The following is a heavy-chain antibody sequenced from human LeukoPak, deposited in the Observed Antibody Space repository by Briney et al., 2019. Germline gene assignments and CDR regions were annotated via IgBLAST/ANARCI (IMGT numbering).Heavy chain of an antibody. J-gene: IGHJ4*02. CDR1: GYNFTGYY. D-gene: IGHD6-19*01. CDR3: ARDRTRTGYSSGWYHDY. CDR2: INPNSGGT. Sequence: ASVKVSCKASGYNFTGYYLHWVRRAPGQGLEWMGWINPNSGGTNYAQKFQGRVTMTRDTSISTAYMELSRLRSDDTAVYYCARDRTRTGYSSGWYHDYWGQGTLVTVSS. V-gene: IGHV1-2*02.